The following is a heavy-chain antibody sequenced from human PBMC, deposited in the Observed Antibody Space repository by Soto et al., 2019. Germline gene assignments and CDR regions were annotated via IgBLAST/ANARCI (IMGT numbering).Heavy chain of an antibody. CDR1: GYTFTSYD. D-gene: IGHD3-9*01. V-gene: IGHV1-8*01. J-gene: IGHJ4*02. CDR2: MNPNSGNT. Sequence: QVQLVQSGAEVKKPGASVKVSCKASGYTFTSYDINWVRQATGQGLEWMGWMNPNSGNTGYAQKFQGRVTMTRNTSISTAYMELSSLRSEDTAVYYCARGPHYDMLTGYYNRGLDSWGQGTLVTVSS. CDR3: ARGPHYDMLTGYYNRGLDS.